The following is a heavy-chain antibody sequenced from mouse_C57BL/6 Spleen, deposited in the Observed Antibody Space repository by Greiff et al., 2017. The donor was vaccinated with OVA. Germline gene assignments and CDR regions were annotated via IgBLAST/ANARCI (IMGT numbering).Heavy chain of an antibody. Sequence: VQLQQSGPELVKPGASVKISCKASGYTFTDYYMNWVKQSHGKSLEWIGDINPNNGGTSYNQKFKGKATLTVDKSSSTAYMELRSLTSEDSAVYYCARSFTTVVPYFDYWGQGTTLTVSS. J-gene: IGHJ2*01. D-gene: IGHD1-1*01. CDR1: GYTFTDYY. CDR3: ARSFTTVVPYFDY. V-gene: IGHV1-26*01. CDR2: INPNNGGT.